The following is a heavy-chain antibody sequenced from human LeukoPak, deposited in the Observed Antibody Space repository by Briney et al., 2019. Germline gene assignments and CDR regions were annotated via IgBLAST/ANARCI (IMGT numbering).Heavy chain of an antibody. V-gene: IGHV4-39*07. J-gene: IGHJ5*02. D-gene: IGHD5-18*01. CDR3: ATCSYSSYGLFDP. CDR2: IYYSGST. Sequence: SETLSLTCTVSGGSISSSSYYWGWIRQPPGKGLEWIGSIYYSGSTYYNPSLKSRVTISVDTSKNQFSLKLSSVTAADTAVYYCATCSYSSYGLFDPWGQGTLVTVSS. CDR1: GGSISSSSYY.